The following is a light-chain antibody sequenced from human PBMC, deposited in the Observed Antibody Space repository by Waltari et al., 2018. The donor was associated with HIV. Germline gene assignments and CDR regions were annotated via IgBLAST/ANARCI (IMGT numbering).Light chain of an antibody. V-gene: IGLV6-57*02. CDR1: SGNIASHY. CDR2: EDN. CDR3: QSYDSSNWV. J-gene: IGLJ3*02. Sequence: NFMLTQPHSVSESPGKTVTISCTGSSGNIASHYVQWYQQRPGSAPTTVIYEDNRRPYGVPDRFSGSIDSSSNSASLTISGLKTEDEADYYCQSYDSSNWVFGGGTKLTVL.